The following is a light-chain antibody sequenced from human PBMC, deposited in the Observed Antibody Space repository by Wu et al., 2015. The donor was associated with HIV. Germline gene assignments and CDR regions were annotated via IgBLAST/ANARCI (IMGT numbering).Light chain of an antibody. Sequence: IQLTQSPFSLSASVGDRVTITCRASQRISSFLNWYQQKPGKAPKLLIYAASSLQSGVPSRFSGSGSGTDFTLTISSLQPEDFATYYCQQSYSSLFTFGPGTKVDIK. V-gene: IGKV1-39*01. J-gene: IGKJ3*01. CDR3: QQSYSSLFT. CDR1: QRISSF. CDR2: AAS.